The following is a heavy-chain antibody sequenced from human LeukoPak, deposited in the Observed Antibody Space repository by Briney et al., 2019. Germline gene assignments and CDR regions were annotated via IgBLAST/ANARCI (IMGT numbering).Heavy chain of an antibody. D-gene: IGHD5-18*01. CDR3: ARLVDTAMVIGYYFDY. V-gene: IGHV5-51*01. J-gene: IGHJ4*02. Sequence: GESLKISCKGSGYSFTSYWIGWMRQMPGKGLEWMGIIYPGDSDTRYSPSFQGQVTISADKSISTAYLQWSSLKASDTAMYYCARLVDTAMVIGYYFDYWGQGTLVTVSS. CDR1: GYSFTSYW. CDR2: IYPGDSDT.